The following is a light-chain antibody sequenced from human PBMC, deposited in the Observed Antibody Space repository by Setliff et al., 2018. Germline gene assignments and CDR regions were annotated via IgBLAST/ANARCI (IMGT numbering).Light chain of an antibody. V-gene: IGLV2-14*02. CDR1: RSNVGSFNL. CDR3: SSYTSLSTRV. CDR2: QVT. J-gene: IGLJ1*01. Sequence: QSALTQPASVSGSPGQSITISCTGTRSNVGSFNLVSWYQQHPGKAPKLLISQVTKRPSGVSSRFSGSKSGNTASLSISGLQAEDEADYYCSSYTSLSTRVFGTGTKVTVL.